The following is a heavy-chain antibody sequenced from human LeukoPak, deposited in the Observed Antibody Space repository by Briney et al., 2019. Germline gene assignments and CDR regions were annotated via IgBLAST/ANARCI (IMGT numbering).Heavy chain of an antibody. CDR2: INPSGGST. CDR1: GYTFTSYY. CDR3: AVVDSSGYRPDAFDI. D-gene: IGHD3-22*01. Sequence: GASVKVSCKASGYTFTSYYMHWVRQAPGQRLEWMGIINPSGGSTSYAQKFQGRVTMTRDTSTSTVYMELSSLRSEDTAVYYCAVVDSSGYRPDAFDIWGQGTMVTVSS. V-gene: IGHV1-46*01. J-gene: IGHJ3*02.